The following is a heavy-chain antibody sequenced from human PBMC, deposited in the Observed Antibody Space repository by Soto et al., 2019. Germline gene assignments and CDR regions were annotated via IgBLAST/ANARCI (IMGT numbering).Heavy chain of an antibody. J-gene: IGHJ6*02. CDR1: GFSFACRG. CDR2: ISAYNGNT. CDR3: ARVGATTRHYYGMDV. Sequence: SVKLCSEASGFSFACRGSWWVRPATGQGLEWMGWISAYNGNTNYAQKLQGRVTMTTDTSTSTAYMELRSLRSDDTAVYYCARVGATTRHYYGMDVWGQGTTVTVS. V-gene: IGHV1-18*01. D-gene: IGHD1-26*01.